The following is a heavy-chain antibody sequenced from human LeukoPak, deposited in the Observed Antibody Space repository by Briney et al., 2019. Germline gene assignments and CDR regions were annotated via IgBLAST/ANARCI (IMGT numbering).Heavy chain of an antibody. CDR1: GGSFSGYY. V-gene: IGHV4-34*01. Sequence: SETLSLTCAVYGGSFSGYYWSWIRQPPGKGPEWIGEINHSGSTNYNPSLKSRVTISVDTSRNQFSLKLSSVTAADTAVYYCARGTRGYCSGGSCHRFDYWGQGTLVTVSS. CDR2: INHSGST. CDR3: ARGTRGYCSGGSCHRFDY. D-gene: IGHD2-15*01. J-gene: IGHJ4*02.